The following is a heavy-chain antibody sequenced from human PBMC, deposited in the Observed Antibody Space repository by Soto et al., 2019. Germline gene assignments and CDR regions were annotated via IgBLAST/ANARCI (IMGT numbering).Heavy chain of an antibody. CDR2: TYYSGST. V-gene: IGHV4-59*06. CDR1: GGSLSSYY. CDR3: ARGGSEQWLVGYFDY. J-gene: IGHJ4*02. D-gene: IGHD6-19*01. Sequence: SETLSLTCTVSGGSLSSYYWNWIRQPAGKGLEWIGYTYYSGSTYYNPSLKSRVTISVDTSKNQFSLKLSSVTAADTAVYYCARGGSEQWLVGYFDYWGQGTLVTVSS.